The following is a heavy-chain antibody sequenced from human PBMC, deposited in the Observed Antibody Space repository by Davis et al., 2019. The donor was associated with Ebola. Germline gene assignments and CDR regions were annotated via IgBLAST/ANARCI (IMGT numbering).Heavy chain of an antibody. D-gene: IGHD5-18*01. CDR1: GFTFSRYW. CDR2: INDDGSTT. CDR3: AKAPPHSIQPMSFDY. V-gene: IGHV3-74*01. Sequence: GESLKISCAASGFTFSRYWMHWVRQAPGKGLVWVSRINDDGSTTSHADYVKGRFTISRDNSKNTLYLQMNSLRAEDTAVYYCAKAPPHSIQPMSFDYWGQGTLVTVSS. J-gene: IGHJ4*02.